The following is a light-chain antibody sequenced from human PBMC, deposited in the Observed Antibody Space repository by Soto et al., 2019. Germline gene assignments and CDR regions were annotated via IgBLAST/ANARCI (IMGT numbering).Light chain of an antibody. J-gene: IGKJ5*01. CDR2: DAS. Sequence: EIVLTQSPATLSLSPGERATLSCRASQSVSSYLAWYQQKPGQAPRLLIYDASNRATGIPARFSGSGSGTDFTLSISSLEPEDFAVYYCQQRSNQIPFGQGTRLEIK. V-gene: IGKV3-11*01. CDR1: QSVSSY. CDR3: QQRSNQIP.